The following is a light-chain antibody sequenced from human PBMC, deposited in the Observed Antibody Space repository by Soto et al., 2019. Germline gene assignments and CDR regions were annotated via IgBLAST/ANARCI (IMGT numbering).Light chain of an antibody. J-gene: IGKJ1*01. V-gene: IGKV1-27*01. Sequence: DIQMTQSPSSLSASVGDRVTITCRASQDIKEYVAWYQQKPGKVPKLLIFAASTLQSGVPSRFSGSGSGTDFTLTIGSLQPEDVATYYCPKYNAVPWAFGQGTKVEIK. CDR2: AAS. CDR3: PKYNAVPWA. CDR1: QDIKEY.